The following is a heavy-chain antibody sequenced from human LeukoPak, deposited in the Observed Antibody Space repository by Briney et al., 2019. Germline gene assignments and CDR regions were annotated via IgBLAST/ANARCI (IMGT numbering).Heavy chain of an antibody. CDR3: ASSGLCGGDCYYPFDY. D-gene: IGHD2-21*02. Sequence: ASVKVSCKASGYTFTGYYMHWVRQAPGQGLEWMGRINPNSGGTNYAQKFQGRVTMTRDTSISTAYMELSRLRSDDTAVYYCASSGLCGGDCYYPFDYWGQGTLVTVSS. CDR1: GYTFTGYY. CDR2: INPNSGGT. J-gene: IGHJ4*02. V-gene: IGHV1-2*06.